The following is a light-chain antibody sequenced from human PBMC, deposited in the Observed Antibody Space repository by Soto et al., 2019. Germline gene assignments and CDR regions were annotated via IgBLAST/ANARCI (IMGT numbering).Light chain of an antibody. CDR2: EVS. CDR1: SSDVGRYNR. CDR3: STYTSSSTSVV. Sequence: QSALTQPPSVSGSPGQSVTISCTGTSSDVGRYNRVSWYQQPPGTAPQLMIYEVSNRPSGVPDRFSGSKSGNTASLTISGLQAEDEADYYCSTYTSSSTSVVFGGGTKLTVL. J-gene: IGLJ2*01. V-gene: IGLV2-18*02.